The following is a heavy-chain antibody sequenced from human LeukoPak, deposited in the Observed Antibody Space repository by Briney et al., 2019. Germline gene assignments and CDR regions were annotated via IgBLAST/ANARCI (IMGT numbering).Heavy chain of an antibody. V-gene: IGHV4-39*01. D-gene: IGHD3-10*01. CDR2: IYDSGST. CDR1: GGSIRSSYYY. Sequence: SETLSLTCTVPGGSIRSSYYYWGWIRQPPGKGLEWIGSIYDSGSTYYNPSLKSRVTISVDTSKNQFSLKLNSVTAADMAVYYCARHYGPWGQGTLVTVSS. CDR3: ARHYGP. J-gene: IGHJ5*02.